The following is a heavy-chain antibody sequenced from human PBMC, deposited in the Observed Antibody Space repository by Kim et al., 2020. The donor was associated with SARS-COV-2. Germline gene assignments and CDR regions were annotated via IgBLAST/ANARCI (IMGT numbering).Heavy chain of an antibody. V-gene: IGHV3-23*01. CDR2: ISASGSDT. CDR3: AKPLIVRGTGQTLFDY. CDR1: GFTFNNYA. D-gene: IGHD1-26*01. J-gene: IGHJ4*02. Sequence: GGSLRLSCAASGFTFNNYAMTWVRQAPGKGPEWVSLISASGSDTYYADSVKGRFTISRDTSKNTLYLQMNDLRAEDTALYYCAKPLIVRGTGQTLFDYWGQGTLVTVSS.